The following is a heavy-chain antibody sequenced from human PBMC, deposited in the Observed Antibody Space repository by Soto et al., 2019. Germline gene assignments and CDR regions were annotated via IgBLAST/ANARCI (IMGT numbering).Heavy chain of an antibody. V-gene: IGHV3-21*01. Sequence: GGSLRLSCAASGFTFSSYSMNWVRQAPGKGLEWVSSISSSSSYIYYADSVKGRFTISRDNAKNSLYLQMNSLRAEDTAVYYCARGRGYCTNGVCDSGEINYYYYGMDVWGQGTTVTV. CDR1: GFTFSSYS. CDR3: ARGRGYCTNGVCDSGEINYYYYGMDV. CDR2: ISSSSSYI. D-gene: IGHD2-8*01. J-gene: IGHJ6*02.